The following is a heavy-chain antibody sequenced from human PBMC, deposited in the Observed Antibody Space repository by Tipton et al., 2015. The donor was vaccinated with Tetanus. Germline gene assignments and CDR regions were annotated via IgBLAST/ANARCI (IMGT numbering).Heavy chain of an antibody. V-gene: IGHV1-18*01. CDR3: ARGGTMDY. Sequence: QLVQSGAEVKKPGSSVKVSCKASGYTFTSFGINWVRQAPGQGLEWMGWINTDKGSTNYAQNLQGRVIITTDTSTLTAYMELRSLRSDDTAVYYCARGGTMDYWGQGTLVTVSA. D-gene: IGHD1-1*01. CDR2: INTDKGST. CDR1: GYTFTSFG. J-gene: IGHJ4*02.